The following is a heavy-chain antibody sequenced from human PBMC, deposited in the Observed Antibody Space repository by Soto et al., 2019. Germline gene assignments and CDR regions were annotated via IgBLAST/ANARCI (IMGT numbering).Heavy chain of an antibody. V-gene: IGHV1-18*01. Sequence: ASVKVSCKASGYTFTSYGISWVRQAPGQRLEWMGWISAYNGNTKYSQKFQGRVTITRDTSASTAYMELSSLRSEDTAVYYCARDPGYSYGYNWGQGTLVTVSS. J-gene: IGHJ4*02. CDR2: ISAYNGNT. D-gene: IGHD5-18*01. CDR1: GYTFTSYG. CDR3: ARDPGYSYGYN.